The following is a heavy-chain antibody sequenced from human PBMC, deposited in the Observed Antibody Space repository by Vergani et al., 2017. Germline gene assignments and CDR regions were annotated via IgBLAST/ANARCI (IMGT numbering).Heavy chain of an antibody. Sequence: EVQLVESGGGLVKPGGSLRLSCAASGFTFSSYSMNWVRQAPGKGLEWVSSISSSSSYIYYADSVKGRFTISRDNAKNSLYLQMNSLRAEDTAVYYCARDGGTLGDYVWGSLYPKPTFFDLWGRGTLVTVAS. CDR1: GFTFSSYS. J-gene: IGHJ2*01. V-gene: IGHV3-21*01. CDR2: ISSSSSYI. CDR3: ARDGGTLGDYVWGSLYPKPTFFDL. D-gene: IGHD3-16*01.